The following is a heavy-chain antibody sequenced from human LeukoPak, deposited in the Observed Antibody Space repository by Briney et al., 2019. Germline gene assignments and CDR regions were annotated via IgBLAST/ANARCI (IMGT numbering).Heavy chain of an antibody. Sequence: GGSLRLSCTASGFNFGAYAMSWVRQAPGKGLEWVGFVTSQAFGGRIEYAASVRGRFTIPRDDSKSTAYLQMNSLKTEDTAVYFCTRNGRGCSSTSCYAGRFDPWGQGTQVTVSS. J-gene: IGHJ5*02. CDR3: TRNGRGCSSTSCYAGRFDP. CDR2: VTSQAFGGRI. D-gene: IGHD2-2*01. CDR1: GFNFGAYA. V-gene: IGHV3-49*04.